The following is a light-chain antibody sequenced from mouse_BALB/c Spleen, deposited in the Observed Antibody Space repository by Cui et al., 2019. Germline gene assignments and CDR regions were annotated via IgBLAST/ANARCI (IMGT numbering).Light chain of an antibody. Sequence: DLVMSQSLSSVAVSVGEKVTMNCKSSQSLLYSSNRKNYLAWYQQKPGQSPKLLIYWASTRESGVPDRFKGSGSGTDFALTISSVKAEDLAVYYCQQYYSYPLTFGAGTKLELK. J-gene: IGKJ5*01. CDR1: QSLLYSSNRKNY. CDR2: WAS. V-gene: IGKV8-30*01. CDR3: QQYYSYPLT.